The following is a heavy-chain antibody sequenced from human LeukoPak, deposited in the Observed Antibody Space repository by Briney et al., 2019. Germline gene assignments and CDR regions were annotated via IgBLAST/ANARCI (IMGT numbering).Heavy chain of an antibody. CDR3: AKARRVGFSSSPGINWFDP. J-gene: IGHJ5*02. CDR1: GFTFSSYG. V-gene: IGHV3-30*18. CDR2: ISYDGSNK. D-gene: IGHD6-6*01. Sequence: GGSLRLSCAASGFTFSSYGMHWVRQAPGKGLEWVAVISYDGSNKYYADSVKGRFTISRDNSKNTLYLQMNSLRAEDTAVYYCAKARRVGFSSSPGINWFDPWGQGNLVTVSS.